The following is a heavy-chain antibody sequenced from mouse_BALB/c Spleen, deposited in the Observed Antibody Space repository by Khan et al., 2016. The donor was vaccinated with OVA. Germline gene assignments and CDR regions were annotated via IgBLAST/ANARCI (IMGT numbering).Heavy chain of an antibody. CDR2: INPSNGYT. V-gene: IGHV1-4*01. J-gene: IGHJ3*01. D-gene: IGHD2-12*01. Sequence: QVQLQQPGAELARPGASVKMSCKASGYTFTTYTMHWVKQRPGQGLEWIGYINPSNGYTNYNQKFKDKSTLTADKSSSTAYMQLTSLTSDYSAVYYSASDGDDYSSDGWFYYWGQGTPVTVSA. CDR1: GYTFTTYT. CDR3: ASDGDDYSSDGWFYY.